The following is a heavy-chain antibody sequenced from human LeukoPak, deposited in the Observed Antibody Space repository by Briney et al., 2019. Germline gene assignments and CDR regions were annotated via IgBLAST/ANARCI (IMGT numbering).Heavy chain of an antibody. CDR3: ARELEYDSSGPHHY. D-gene: IGHD3-22*01. CDR2: ISGSGDNT. CDR1: GFTFTSYS. Sequence: GGSLRLSCAASGFTFTSYSMSWVRQAPGKGLEWVSVISGSGDNTYYADSVKGRFTISRDNARNSLFLQMNSLTADDTAVYYCARELEYDSSGPHHYWGQGTLVTVSS. J-gene: IGHJ4*02. V-gene: IGHV3-23*01.